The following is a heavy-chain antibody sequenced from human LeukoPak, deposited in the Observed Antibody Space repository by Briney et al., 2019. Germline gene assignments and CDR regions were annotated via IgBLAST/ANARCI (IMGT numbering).Heavy chain of an antibody. J-gene: IGHJ4*02. CDR2: INHSGST. D-gene: IGHD3-10*01. CDR3: ARGRRGYGSGSYYLNY. Sequence: SETLSLTCTVSGYSISSGYYWGWIRQPPGKGLEWIGEINHSGSTNYNPSLKSRVTISVDTSKNQFSLKLSSVTAADTAVYYCARGRRGYGSGSYYLNYWGQGTLVTVSS. V-gene: IGHV4-38-2*02. CDR1: GYSISSGYY.